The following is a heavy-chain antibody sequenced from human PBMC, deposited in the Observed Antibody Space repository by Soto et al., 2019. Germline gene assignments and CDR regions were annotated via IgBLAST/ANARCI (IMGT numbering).Heavy chain of an antibody. V-gene: IGHV1-2*04. J-gene: IGHJ4*02. Sequence: ASVKVSCKASGYSFTGYYMHWVRQAPGQGLERMGWINPNSGGTNYAQKFQGCVTMTRDTSISTAYMELSRLRSDDTGVYYCVRDMGYLRIAARSWLYFDYWGQETLSTVNS. CDR1: GYSFTGYY. CDR3: VRDMGYLRIAARSWLYFDY. D-gene: IGHD6-6*01. CDR2: INPNSGGT.